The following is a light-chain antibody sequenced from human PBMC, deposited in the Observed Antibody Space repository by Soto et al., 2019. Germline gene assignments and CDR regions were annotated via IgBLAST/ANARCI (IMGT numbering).Light chain of an antibody. CDR2: KAS. J-gene: IGKJ2*02. Sequence: DIEMTQSPSTLSASVGDRVTITCRASQSISTWLAWYQHKPGKAPKLLIYKASSLEDAVTSRFSGSGSGTEFTLTISSLQHDDFATYYCQQYNTYSRTFGQGTKVETK. CDR1: QSISTW. V-gene: IGKV1-5*03. CDR3: QQYNTYSRT.